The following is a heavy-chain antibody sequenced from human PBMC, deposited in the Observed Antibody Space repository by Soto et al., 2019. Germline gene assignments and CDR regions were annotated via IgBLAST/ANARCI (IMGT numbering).Heavy chain of an antibody. J-gene: IGHJ5*02. CDR1: GFTFGDYA. CDR3: TSNFYDSSGYDNWFDP. Sequence: GGSLRLSCTASGFTFGDYAMSWFRQAPGKGLERVGFIRSKAYGGTTEYAVSVKGRFTISRDDSKSIVYLQMNSLKTEDTAVYYCTSNFYDSSGYDNWFDPWGQGTLVTVSS. V-gene: IGHV3-49*03. D-gene: IGHD3-22*01. CDR2: IRSKAYGGTT.